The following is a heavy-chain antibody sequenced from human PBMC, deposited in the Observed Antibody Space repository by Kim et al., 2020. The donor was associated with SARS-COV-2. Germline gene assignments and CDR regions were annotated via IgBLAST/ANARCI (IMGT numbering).Heavy chain of an antibody. CDR1: GGSISSGGYS. D-gene: IGHD3-10*01. J-gene: IGHJ6*02. Sequence: SETLSLTCAVSGGSISSGGYSCSWILQPPGKGLEWIGYIYYSGSTYYNPSLKSRVTISVDRSKNQFSLKLSSVTAADTAVYYYARGYGSGSPYGMDVWGQGTTVTVYS. CDR3: ARGYGSGSPYGMDV. V-gene: IGHV4-30-2*01. CDR2: IYYSGST.